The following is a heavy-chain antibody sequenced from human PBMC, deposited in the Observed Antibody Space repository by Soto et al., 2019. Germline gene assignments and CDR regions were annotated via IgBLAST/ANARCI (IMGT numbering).Heavy chain of an antibody. J-gene: IGHJ4*02. CDR3: ARAGSTWRYFFDY. CDR2: VYYSGTT. V-gene: IGHV4-59*01. CDR1: GGSISSYY. D-gene: IGHD6-13*01. Sequence: PSETLSLTCTVSGGSISSYYWTWIRQPPGKGLEWVGYVYYSGTTYYNPSLQSRVTISVGTSKNQFSLKVKSVTAADTAIYYCARAGSTWRYFFDYWGQGSLVTVSS.